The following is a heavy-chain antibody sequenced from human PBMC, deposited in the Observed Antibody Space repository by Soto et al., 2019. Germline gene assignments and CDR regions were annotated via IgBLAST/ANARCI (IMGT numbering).Heavy chain of an antibody. Sequence: SETLSLTCTVSGGSISSNYWTWIRQPPGKGLEWIGYVYNSGSTNYNPSLKSRVTISEDTSKSQFSLKVNSMTAADTAVYYCARYRREAVAGYALDNWGQGILVTVSS. J-gene: IGHJ4*02. CDR2: VYNSGST. CDR3: ARYRREAVAGYALDN. D-gene: IGHD6-13*01. CDR1: GGSISSNY. V-gene: IGHV4-59*01.